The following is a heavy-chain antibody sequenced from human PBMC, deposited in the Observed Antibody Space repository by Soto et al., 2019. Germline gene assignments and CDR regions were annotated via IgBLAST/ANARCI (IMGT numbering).Heavy chain of an antibody. Sequence: SETLSLTCTVSGGSISSNYWTWIRQPPGKGLEWIGYVYNSGSTNYNPSLKSRVTISEDTSKSQFSLKVNSMTAADTAVYYCARYRREAVAGYALDNWGQGILVTVSS. J-gene: IGHJ4*02. CDR2: VYNSGST. CDR3: ARYRREAVAGYALDN. D-gene: IGHD6-13*01. CDR1: GGSISSNY. V-gene: IGHV4-59*01.